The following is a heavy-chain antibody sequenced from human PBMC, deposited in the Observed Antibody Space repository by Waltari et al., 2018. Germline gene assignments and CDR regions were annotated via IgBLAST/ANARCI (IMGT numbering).Heavy chain of an antibody. CDR3: STDGNYDFWSGTYEGDVGYF. Sequence: EVQLMESGGGLVKPGGSLRLSCAASGFSFSNAWMRWLRQAPGKGLEWVGRIRTRREGGTAEKAATMSGRLTISRDDSKNTLYLEMNSLKTEDTAMYYCSTDGNYDFWSGTYEGDVGYFWGQGTLVTISS. V-gene: IGHV3-15*01. J-gene: IGHJ4*02. CDR1: GFSFSNAW. D-gene: IGHD3-3*01. CDR2: IRTRREGGTA.